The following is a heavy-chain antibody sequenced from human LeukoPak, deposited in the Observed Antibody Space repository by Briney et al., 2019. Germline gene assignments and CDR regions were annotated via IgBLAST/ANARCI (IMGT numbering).Heavy chain of an antibody. J-gene: IGHJ4*02. CDR2: MWYDGSNT. Sequence: PGGSLRLSCTPSGFTFSTYGMHWVRQAPGKGLEWVAVMWYDGSNTYYADSVKGRFTISRDNSKNTLYLQMNSLRAEDTAVYYCARGGYYDNGAYYSYWGQGTLVTVSS. D-gene: IGHD3-22*01. CDR3: ARGGYYDNGAYYSY. CDR1: GFTFSTYG. V-gene: IGHV3-33*01.